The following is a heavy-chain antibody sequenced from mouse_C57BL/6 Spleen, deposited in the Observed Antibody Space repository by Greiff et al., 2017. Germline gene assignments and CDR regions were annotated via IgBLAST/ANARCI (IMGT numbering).Heavy chain of an antibody. CDR1: GFTFSSYA. CDR3: ARDYDGIAY. D-gene: IGHD2-4*01. CDR2: ISDGSSYT. Sequence: EVTLVESGGGLVKPGGSLKLSCAASGFTFSSYAMAWVRQTPEKRLEWVATISDGSSYTYYPDNVKGRFNITRDNAKNNLYLQMSHLKSEDTAMYYCARDYDGIAYWGQGTLVTVSA. V-gene: IGHV5-4*03. J-gene: IGHJ3*01.